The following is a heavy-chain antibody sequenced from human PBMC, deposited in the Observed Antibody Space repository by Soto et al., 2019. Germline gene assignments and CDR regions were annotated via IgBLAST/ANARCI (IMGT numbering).Heavy chain of an antibody. Sequence: SETLSLTCTVSGGSIGGSNYFWGWIRQSPGTGLEWLGTIYSSGSTYYNPSLKSRITMSLDTSKTQFSLNLGSVTAADTAVYYCTRRRFDVRGVPTMHVWGPGTTVPVSS. CDR3: TRRRFDVRGVPTMHV. J-gene: IGHJ6*02. CDR1: GGSIGGSNYF. CDR2: IYSSGST. V-gene: IGHV4-39*01. D-gene: IGHD3-10*01.